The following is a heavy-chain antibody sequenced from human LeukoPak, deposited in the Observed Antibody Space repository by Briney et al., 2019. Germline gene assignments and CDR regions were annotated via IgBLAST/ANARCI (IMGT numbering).Heavy chain of an antibody. CDR1: GFTFRSYA. D-gene: IGHD5-18*01. Sequence: PGGSLRLSCAASGFTFRSYAMSWVRQAPGKGLEWVSSISGSGGSTYYADSVKGRFTISRDNSKNTLYLQMNSLRAEDTAIHYCAKEGYSSGPVDFDYWGQGTLVTVSS. V-gene: IGHV3-23*01. CDR3: AKEGYSSGPVDFDY. J-gene: IGHJ4*02. CDR2: ISGSGGST.